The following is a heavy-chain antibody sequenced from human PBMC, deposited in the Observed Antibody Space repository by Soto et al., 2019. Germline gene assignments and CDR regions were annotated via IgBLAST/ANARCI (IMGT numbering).Heavy chain of an antibody. CDR2: IYHSGST. V-gene: IGHV4-4*02. D-gene: IGHD3-10*01. CDR1: GGSISSSNW. Sequence: QVQLQESGPGLVKPSGTLSLTCAVSGGSISSSNWWSWVRQPPGKGLQWIGEIYHSGSTNYIPSRKGRVTISVDKSRNQFSLKLSSVTAADTAVYYCASRWGEGRVDYWGQGTLVTVSS. J-gene: IGHJ4*02. CDR3: ASRWGEGRVDY.